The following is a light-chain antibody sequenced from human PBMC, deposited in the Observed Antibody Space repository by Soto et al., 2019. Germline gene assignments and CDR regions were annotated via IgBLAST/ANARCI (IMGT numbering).Light chain of an antibody. CDR1: QSVSSY. V-gene: IGKV3-11*01. J-gene: IGKJ2*01. CDR3: QQRSNWYT. CDR2: DAS. Sequence: EIVLTQSPATLSLSPGERATLSCRASQSVSSYLAWYQQKPGQAPRLLIYDASNRATGIPARFSGSGSGTDFHLTIRSLEPEDFAVYYCQQRSNWYTFGQGTKLEIK.